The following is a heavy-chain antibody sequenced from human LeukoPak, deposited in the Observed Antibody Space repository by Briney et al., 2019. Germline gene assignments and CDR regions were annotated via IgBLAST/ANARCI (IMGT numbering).Heavy chain of an antibody. CDR1: GFTFSNYW. CDR3: VRDGGVSGYDLLDY. Sequence: GGSLRLSCAASGFTFSNYWMTWVREAPGKGLEWVAHINQDGSEEHYMDSAKARFTISRDNAKNSLSLQMNSLRAEDTAVYYCVRDGGVSGYDLLDYWGQGTLVTVSS. J-gene: IGHJ4*02. V-gene: IGHV3-7*01. D-gene: IGHD5-12*01. CDR2: INQDGSEE.